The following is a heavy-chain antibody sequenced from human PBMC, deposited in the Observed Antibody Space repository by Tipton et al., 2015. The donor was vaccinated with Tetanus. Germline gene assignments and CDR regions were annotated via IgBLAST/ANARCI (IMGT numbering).Heavy chain of an antibody. Sequence: QLVQSGAEVRKPGASVKVSCKASGHTFTSLGISWVRQAPRQGLEWMGWISAYNGNTNYAQKFQGRVTMTADTSTTTAYMELSSLRSDDTAVYYCARERHLDYWGQGTLVTVSS. V-gene: IGHV1-18*01. CDR3: ARERHLDY. CDR2: ISAYNGNT. CDR1: GHTFTSLG. J-gene: IGHJ4*02. D-gene: IGHD1-1*01.